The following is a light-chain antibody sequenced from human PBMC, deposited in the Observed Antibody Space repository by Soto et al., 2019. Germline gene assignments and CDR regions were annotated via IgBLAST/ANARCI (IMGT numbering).Light chain of an antibody. J-gene: IGKJ1*01. CDR2: STS. Sequence: EIVMTQSPATLSVSPGERVTLSCRASQSVSSRLAWYHQKPGLAPRLLIYSTSSRATGIPDRFSGSGSGTDFTLTISRLEPEDFAVYYCQQYGNSPWTFGQGTKVDI. CDR3: QQYGNSPWT. V-gene: IGKV3-20*01. CDR1: QSVSSR.